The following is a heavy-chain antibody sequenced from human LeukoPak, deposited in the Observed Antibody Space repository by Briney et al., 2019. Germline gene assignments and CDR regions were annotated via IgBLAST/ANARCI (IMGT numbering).Heavy chain of an antibody. CDR1: GGSISSGGYY. Sequence: PSETLSLTCTVSGGSISSGGYYWSWIRQHPGKGLEWIGYIYYSGSTYYNPSLKSRVTISVDTSKNQFSLKLSSVTAADTAVYYCARDNGYYGSGNGVAFDIWGQGTMVTVSS. V-gene: IGHV4-31*03. CDR2: IYYSGST. J-gene: IGHJ3*02. D-gene: IGHD3-10*01. CDR3: ARDNGYYGSGNGVAFDI.